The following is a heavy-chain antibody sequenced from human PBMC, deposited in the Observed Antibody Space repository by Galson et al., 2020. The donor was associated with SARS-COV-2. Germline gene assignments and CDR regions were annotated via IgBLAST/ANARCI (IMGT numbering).Heavy chain of an antibody. J-gene: IGHJ6*02. Sequence: GESLKISCQGSGYSFTSYWIGWVRQMPGTGLEWMGIIYPGDSDTRYSPYFQGQVTISADKSISTAYLQWSSLKASDTAMYYCARQGGDGYNSDYYGMDVWGQGTTVTVSS. CDR1: GYSFTSYW. D-gene: IGHD5-12*01. CDR3: ARQGGDGYNSDYYGMDV. CDR2: IYPGDSDT. V-gene: IGHV5-51*01.